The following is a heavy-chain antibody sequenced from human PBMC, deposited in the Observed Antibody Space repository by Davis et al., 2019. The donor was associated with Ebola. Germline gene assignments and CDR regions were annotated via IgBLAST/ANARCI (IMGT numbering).Heavy chain of an antibody. J-gene: IGHJ5*02. CDR2: IYNGGST. CDR3: AKAGYCSGGSCYFSAFDP. Sequence: PGGSLRLSCAASGFTVSSNYMSWVRQAPGKGLEWVSVIYNGGSTYYADSVKGRFTISRDNSKNTLYLQMNSLRAEDTAVYYCAKAGYCSGGSCYFSAFDPWGQGTLVTVSS. D-gene: IGHD2-15*01. CDR1: GFTVSSNY. V-gene: IGHV3-53*01.